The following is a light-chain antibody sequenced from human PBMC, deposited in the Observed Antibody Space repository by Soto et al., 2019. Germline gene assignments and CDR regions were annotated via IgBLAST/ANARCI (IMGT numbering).Light chain of an antibody. CDR3: QQRSNWPRT. V-gene: IGKV3-11*01. J-gene: IGKJ1*01. CDR2: DVS. CDR1: QNISSY. Sequence: IVLTMCPASLCVSPSKRAPVSCWASQNISSYLIWYQQTPGQAPRLLSYDVSNRATGIPARFSGRGSGTDFTLTISSLKPEDFAVYYCQQRSNWPRTFGQGTKVDIK.